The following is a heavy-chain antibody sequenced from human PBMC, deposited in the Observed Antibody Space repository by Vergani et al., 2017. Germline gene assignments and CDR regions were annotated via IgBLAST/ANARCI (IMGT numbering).Heavy chain of an antibody. J-gene: IGHJ5*02. Sequence: QVQLQQWGAGLLKPSETLSLTCAVYGGSFSGYYWSWIRQPPGKGLEWIGEINHSGSTNSNPSLKSRVTISVATSKNQFSLKLSSVTAADTAVYYCAREGIQLWSRRGHWFDPWGQGTLVTVSS. CDR1: GGSFSGYY. D-gene: IGHD5-18*01. CDR3: AREGIQLWSRRGHWFDP. CDR2: INHSGST. V-gene: IGHV4-34*01.